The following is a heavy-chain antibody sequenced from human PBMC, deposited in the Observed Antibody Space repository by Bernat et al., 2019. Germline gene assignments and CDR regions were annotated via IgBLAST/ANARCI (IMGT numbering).Heavy chain of an antibody. J-gene: IGHJ4*02. CDR2: IYSGGST. V-gene: IGHV3-66*01. CDR1: GFTVSSNY. Sequence: EVQLVESGGGLVQPGGSLRLSCAASGFTVSSNYMSWVRQAPGKGLEWVSVIYSGGSTYYADSVKGRFTISRDNSKNTLYLQMNSLRAEDTAVYYCARDVGRAARPTDYWGQGTLVTVSS. D-gene: IGHD6-6*01. CDR3: ARDVGRAARPTDY.